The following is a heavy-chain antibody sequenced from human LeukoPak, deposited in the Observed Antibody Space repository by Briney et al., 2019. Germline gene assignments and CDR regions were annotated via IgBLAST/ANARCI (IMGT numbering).Heavy chain of an antibody. Sequence: GGSLRLSCAASGFTFTDYYMSWIRQAPGKGLEWVSYISSSGSTIYYADSVKGRFTISRDNAKNSLYLQMNSLRAEDTAVYYCAISTTTEEYGMDVWGQRTTVTVS. CDR3: AISTTTEEYGMDV. J-gene: IGHJ6*02. D-gene: IGHD1-26*01. V-gene: IGHV3-11*01. CDR2: ISSSGSTI. CDR1: GFTFTDYY.